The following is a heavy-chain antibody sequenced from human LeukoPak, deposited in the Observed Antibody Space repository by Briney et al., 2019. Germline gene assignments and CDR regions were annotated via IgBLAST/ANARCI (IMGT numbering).Heavy chain of an antibody. CDR3: AGLLWFGELLYTDDAFDI. D-gene: IGHD3-10*01. CDR1: GASVRSHY. V-gene: IGHV4-59*02. J-gene: IGHJ3*02. CDR2: VYYSGGT. Sequence: SETLSLTCTVSGASVRSHYCNWVRQSPEKGLEWIGYVYYSGGTNYNPSLKSRVTISVDTSKNQFSLKLSSVTAADTAVYYCAGLLWFGELLYTDDAFDIWGQGTMVTVSS.